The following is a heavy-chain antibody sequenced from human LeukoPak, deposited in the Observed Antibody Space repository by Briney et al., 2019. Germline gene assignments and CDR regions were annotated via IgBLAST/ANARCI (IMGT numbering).Heavy chain of an antibody. J-gene: IGHJ3*02. V-gene: IGHV3-48*03. D-gene: IGHD3-10*01. CDR1: GFTFSSYE. CDR2: ISSGASVI. CDR3: AREITDTPDAFDI. Sequence: GGSLRLSCAASGFTFSSYEMSWVPLAPGTGLEWVSYISSGASVIKSADSVKGRFTFSRDHAKNSLYLQLNSLIAEDTAIYYCAREITDTPDAFDIWGQGTMVTVSS.